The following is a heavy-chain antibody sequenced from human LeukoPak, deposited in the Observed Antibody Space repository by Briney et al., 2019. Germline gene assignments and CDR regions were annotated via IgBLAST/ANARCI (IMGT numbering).Heavy chain of an antibody. CDR3: ARDRRMVTAYGAFDI. CDR1: GGSISGGDYY. D-gene: IGHD2-21*01. V-gene: IGHV4-30-4*08. CDR2: IYYSGST. J-gene: IGHJ3*02. Sequence: SETLSLTCTVSGGSISGGDYYWSWIRRPPGKGLEWIGYIYYSGSTYYNPSLKSRVTISVDTSKNQFSLKLSSVTAADTAVYYCARDRRMVTAYGAFDIWGQGTMVTVSS.